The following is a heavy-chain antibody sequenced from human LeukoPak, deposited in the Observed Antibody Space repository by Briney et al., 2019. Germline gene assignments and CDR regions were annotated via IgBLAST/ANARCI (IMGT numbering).Heavy chain of an antibody. J-gene: IGHJ5*02. Sequence: SETLSLTCTVSGGSISSYYWSWIRQPPGKGLEWIGYIYYSGSTNYNPSLKSRVTISVDTSKNQFSLKLSSVTAADTAVYYCARLIIAAAGSSNWFDPWGQGTLSPSPQ. D-gene: IGHD6-13*01. CDR3: ARLIIAAAGSSNWFDP. CDR1: GGSISSYY. V-gene: IGHV4-59*08. CDR2: IYYSGST.